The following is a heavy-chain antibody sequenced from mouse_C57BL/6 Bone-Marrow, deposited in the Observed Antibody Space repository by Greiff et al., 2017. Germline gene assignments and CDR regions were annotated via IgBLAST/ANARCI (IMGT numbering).Heavy chain of an antibody. CDR3: ARGGGFNAMDY. V-gene: IGHV1-75*01. Sequence: VQLQQSGPELVKPGASVKISCKASGYTFTDYYINWVKQRPGQGLEWIGWIFPGSGSTYYNEKFKGKATLTVDKSSSTAYMVLSSLTSEDAEVYFCARGGGFNAMDYWGQGTSVTVSS. J-gene: IGHJ4*01. CDR2: IFPGSGST. CDR1: GYTFTDYY.